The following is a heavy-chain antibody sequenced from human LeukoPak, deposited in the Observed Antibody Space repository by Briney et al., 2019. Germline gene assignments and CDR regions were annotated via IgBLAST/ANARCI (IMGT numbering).Heavy chain of an antibody. J-gene: IGHJ4*02. CDR2: IYHSGST. Sequence: PSETLSLTCTVSGYSISSGYYWGWIRPPPGKGLEWIGSIYHSGSTYYNPSLKSRVTISVDTSKNQFSLKLSSVTAADTAVYYCARDTEGGYYFDYWGQGTLVTVSS. CDR1: GYSISSGYY. V-gene: IGHV4-38-2*02. D-gene: IGHD1-14*01. CDR3: ARDTEGGYYFDY.